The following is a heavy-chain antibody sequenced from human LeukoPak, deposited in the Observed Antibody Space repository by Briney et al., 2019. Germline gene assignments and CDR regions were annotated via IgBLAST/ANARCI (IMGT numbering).Heavy chain of an antibody. CDR3: ARHGHCTNGVCYSNYYYHMDV. J-gene: IGHJ6*03. CDR2: IYPDDSDT. Sequence: GESLKISCKGSGYSFASSWIGWVRQLPGKGLEWRGIIYPDDSDTRYSTSFEGQITISVDKSISTAYLQWSSLKASDTAVYYCARHGHCTNGVCYSNYYYHMDVWGKGTTVTVSS. V-gene: IGHV5-51*01. D-gene: IGHD2-8*01. CDR1: GYSFASSW.